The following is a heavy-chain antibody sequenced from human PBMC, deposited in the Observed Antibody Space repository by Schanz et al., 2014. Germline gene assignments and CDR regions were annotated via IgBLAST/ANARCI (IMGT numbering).Heavy chain of an antibody. CDR2: TYLGGNT. J-gene: IGHJ4*02. V-gene: IGHV3-66*01. CDR3: ARDQASTH. CDR1: GFSISDHT. Sequence: EVQLVESGGVVAQPGGSLRLSCAASGFSISDHTMRWDRQAPGKGLEPVSVTYLGGNTDYADSVKGRFTISRDDSKNTLHLQMNSLRSEDTAIYFCARDQASTHWGQGTPVTVSS.